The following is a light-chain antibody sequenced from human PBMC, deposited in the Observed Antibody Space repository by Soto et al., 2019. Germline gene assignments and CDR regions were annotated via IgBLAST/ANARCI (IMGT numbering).Light chain of an antibody. Sequence: QPVLTQSPSASASLGASVKLTCTLSSGHTTYAIAWHQQQPEKGPRFLMRLNSDGSHNKGDGIPDRFSGSSSGAERYLTISSLQSEDEADYYCQTWGTGIQWVFGGGTQLTVL. CDR2: LNSDGSH. CDR3: QTWGTGIQWV. J-gene: IGLJ2*01. CDR1: SGHTTYA. V-gene: IGLV4-69*01.